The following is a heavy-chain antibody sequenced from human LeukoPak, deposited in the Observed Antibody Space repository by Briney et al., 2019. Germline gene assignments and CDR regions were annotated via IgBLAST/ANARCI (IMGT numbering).Heavy chain of an antibody. V-gene: IGHV4-59*01. CDR2: IYYSGST. Sequence: SETLSLTCTVSGGSIGSYYWSWIRQPPGKGLEWIGYIYYSGSTNYNPSLKSRVTISVDTSKNQFSLKLSSVTAADTAVYYCARTLTYYYGMDVWGKGTTVTVSS. CDR1: GGSIGSYY. CDR3: ARTLTYYYGMDV. J-gene: IGHJ6*04.